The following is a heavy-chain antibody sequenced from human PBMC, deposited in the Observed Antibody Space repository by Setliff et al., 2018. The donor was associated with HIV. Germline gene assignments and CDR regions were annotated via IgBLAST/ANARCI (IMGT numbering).Heavy chain of an antibody. CDR3: ARDVDYTDAFDI. CDR1: SYTFTSYG. Sequence: ASVKVSCKASSYTFTSYGISWVRQAPGQGLEWMGWISAYNGNTNYAQKLQGRVTMTTDTSTSTAYMELRSLRADDTAVYYCARDVDYTDAFDIWGQGTMVTVSS. J-gene: IGHJ3*02. D-gene: IGHD4-4*01. CDR2: ISAYNGNT. V-gene: IGHV1-18*01.